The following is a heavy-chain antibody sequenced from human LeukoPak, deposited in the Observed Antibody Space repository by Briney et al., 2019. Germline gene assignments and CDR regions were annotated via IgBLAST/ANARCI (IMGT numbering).Heavy chain of an antibody. CDR1: GGSISSYY. CDR2: IYYSGST. D-gene: IGHD3-10*01. Sequence: SETLSLTCTVSGGSISSYYWSWIRQPPGKGLEWIGYIYYSGSTNYNPSLKNRVTISVDTSKNQFSLKLSSVTAADTAVYYCARGSTMVRGVKVYYFDYWGQGTLVTVSS. J-gene: IGHJ4*02. CDR3: ARGSTMVRGVKVYYFDY. V-gene: IGHV4-59*01.